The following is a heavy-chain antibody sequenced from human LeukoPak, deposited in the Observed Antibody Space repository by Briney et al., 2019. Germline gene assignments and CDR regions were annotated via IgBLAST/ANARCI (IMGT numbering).Heavy chain of an antibody. Sequence: GSLRLSCAASGFTFTSYSMNWVRQAPGKGLEWIGSISSSGSTYYNPSLKSRVTISVDTSKNQFSLKLSSVTAADTAVYYCARDSSSWYGGFDYWGQGTLVTVSS. V-gene: IGHV4-39*07. CDR1: GFTFTSYS. J-gene: IGHJ4*02. CDR2: ISSSGST. CDR3: ARDSSSWYGGFDY. D-gene: IGHD6-13*01.